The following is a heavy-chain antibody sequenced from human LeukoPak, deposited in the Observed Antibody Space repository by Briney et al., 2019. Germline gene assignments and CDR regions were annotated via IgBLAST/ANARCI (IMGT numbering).Heavy chain of an antibody. CDR2: IIPLFGAP. J-gene: IGHJ4*02. Sequence: SVKVSCKASGCSISSHAVSWGRQAPGQGLEWMGGIIPLFGAPNYAQKSQGRVTISTDESTNTAYMELRSLTSEDTAFYFCTRGMRPSPIHYWGQGTLVTVSS. CDR1: GCSISSHA. D-gene: IGHD2-21*01. V-gene: IGHV1-69*05. CDR3: TRGMRPSPIHY.